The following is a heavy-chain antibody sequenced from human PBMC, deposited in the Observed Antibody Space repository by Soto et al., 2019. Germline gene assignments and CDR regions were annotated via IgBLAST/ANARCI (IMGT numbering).Heavy chain of an antibody. CDR2: ISYDGSNK. V-gene: IGHV3-30*18. D-gene: IGHD5-18*01. CDR3: AKGGIQLWEFDY. Sequence: QVQLVESGGGVVQPGRSLRLSCAASGFTFSSYGMHWVRQAPGKGLEWVAVISYDGSNKYYADSVKGRFTISRDNSKNTLYLQRNSLRAEDTAVYYCAKGGIQLWEFDYWGQGTLVTVSS. CDR1: GFTFSSYG. J-gene: IGHJ4*02.